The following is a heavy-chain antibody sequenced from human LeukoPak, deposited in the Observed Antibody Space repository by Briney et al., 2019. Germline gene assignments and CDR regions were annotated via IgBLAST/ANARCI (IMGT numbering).Heavy chain of an antibody. CDR3: ARDNSVRDEAWWFNP. D-gene: IGHD5-24*01. V-gene: IGHV1-46*01. J-gene: IGHJ5*02. CDR1: GYTFTSYG. Sequence: AAVKVSCKASGYTFTSYGISWVRQAPGQGPEWRGVISPSGGSTIYAQEFKGRVTLTRDMSTSTDYLELSSLRSEDTAVYYCARDNSVRDEAWWFNPWGQGTLVTVSS. CDR2: ISPSGGST.